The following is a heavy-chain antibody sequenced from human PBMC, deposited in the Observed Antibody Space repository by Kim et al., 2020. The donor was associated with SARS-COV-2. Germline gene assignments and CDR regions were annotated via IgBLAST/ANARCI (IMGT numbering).Heavy chain of an antibody. Sequence: GGSLRLSCAASGFTFSSYSMNWVRQAPGKGLEWVSSISSSSYIYYADSVKGRFTISRDNAKNSLYLQMNSLRAEDTAVYYCARDPAYWSGRYYFDYWGQGTLVTVSS. CDR1: GFTFSSYS. V-gene: IGHV3-21*01. D-gene: IGHD3-3*01. CDR3: ARDPAYWSGRYYFDY. J-gene: IGHJ4*02. CDR2: ISSSSYI.